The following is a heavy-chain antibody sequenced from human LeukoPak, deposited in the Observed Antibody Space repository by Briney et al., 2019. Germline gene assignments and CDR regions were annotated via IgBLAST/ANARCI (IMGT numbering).Heavy chain of an antibody. CDR2: MNPNSGNT. J-gene: IGHJ4*02. Sequence: ASVKVSCKASGYTFTSYDINWVRQATGQGLEWMGWMNPNSGNTGYAQKFQGRVTMTRNTSISTAYMELSRLRSDDTAVYYCARALDCSSTSCYDFDYWGQGTLVTVSS. D-gene: IGHD2-2*01. V-gene: IGHV1-8*01. CDR1: GYTFTSYD. CDR3: ARALDCSSTSCYDFDY.